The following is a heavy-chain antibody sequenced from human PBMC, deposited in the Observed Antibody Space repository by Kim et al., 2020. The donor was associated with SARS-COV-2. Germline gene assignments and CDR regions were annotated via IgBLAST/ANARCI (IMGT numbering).Heavy chain of an antibody. V-gene: IGHV1-69*01. D-gene: IGHD2-15*01. Sequence: NYGQKFQGRVTITADESTSTAYMELSSLRSEDTAVYYCARGVVVAATPDYWGQGTLVTVSS. J-gene: IGHJ4*02. CDR3: ARGVVVAATPDY.